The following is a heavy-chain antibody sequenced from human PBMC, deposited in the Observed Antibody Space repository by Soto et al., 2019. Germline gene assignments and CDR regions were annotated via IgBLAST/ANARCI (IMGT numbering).Heavy chain of an antibody. V-gene: IGHV1-18*01. CDR1: GYTFTSYG. J-gene: IGHJ6*01. D-gene: IGHD2-2*01. Sequence: QVQLVQSGAEVKKPGASVKVSCKASGYTFTSYGISWVRQAPGQGLEWMGWISAYNGNTNHAQRLQGRVTMTADTPTSTAYMELRSLRSDDTAVYYCARDVVYCTSTIGYGPLEYYGMDVW. CDR3: ARDVVYCTSTIGYGPLEYYGMDV. CDR2: ISAYNGNT.